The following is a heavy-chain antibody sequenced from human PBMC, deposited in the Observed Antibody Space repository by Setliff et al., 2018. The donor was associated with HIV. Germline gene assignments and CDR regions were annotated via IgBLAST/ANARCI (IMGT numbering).Heavy chain of an antibody. V-gene: IGHV1-2*02. Sequence: GASVKVSCKASGYTFTGYYMHWVRQAPGQGLEWMGWINPNSGGTNYAQKFQGRVTMTRDTSISTAYMELSRLRPDDTAVYYCARGSLLGYFDWLFPDWGQGTLVTSPQ. CDR2: INPNSGGT. D-gene: IGHD3-9*01. J-gene: IGHJ4*02. CDR1: GYTFTGYY. CDR3: ARGSLLGYFDWLFPD.